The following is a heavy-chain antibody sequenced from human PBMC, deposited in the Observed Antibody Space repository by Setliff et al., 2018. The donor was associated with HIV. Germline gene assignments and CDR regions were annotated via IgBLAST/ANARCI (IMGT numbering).Heavy chain of an antibody. CDR1: GYIFTSYA. CDR2: INTDTENP. CDR3: GRTRGNYAGYSDH. Sequence: ASVKVSCKGSGYIFTSYAMNWVRQAPGQGLEWMGWINTDTENPTYAQGFTGRFVFSLDTSVSTAYLQISSLEAEDTAVYYCGRTRGNYAGYSDHWGQGTLVTVSS. V-gene: IGHV7-4-1*02. J-gene: IGHJ5*02. D-gene: IGHD3-9*01.